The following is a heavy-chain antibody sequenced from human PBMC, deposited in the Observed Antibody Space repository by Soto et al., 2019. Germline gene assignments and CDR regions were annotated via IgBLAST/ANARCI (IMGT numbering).Heavy chain of an antibody. CDR2: IIPIFGTA. Sequence: VKVSCKASGGTFSSYAISWVRQAPGQGLEWMGGIIPIFGTANYAQKFQGRVTITADESTSTAYMELSSLRSEDTAVYYCARHSGYDPIGDYGMDVWGQGTTVTVSS. CDR1: GGTFSSYA. CDR3: ARHSGYDPIGDYGMDV. J-gene: IGHJ6*02. V-gene: IGHV1-69*01. D-gene: IGHD5-12*01.